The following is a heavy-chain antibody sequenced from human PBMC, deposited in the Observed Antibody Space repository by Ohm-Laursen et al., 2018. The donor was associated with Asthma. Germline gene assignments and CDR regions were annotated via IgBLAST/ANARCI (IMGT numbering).Heavy chain of an antibody. CDR2: ISYDGSNK. D-gene: IGHD3-3*01. CDR3: AKDLAITNFGVVIPRYYYYGMDV. CDR1: GFTFSSYG. V-gene: IGHV3-30*18. Sequence: SLRLSCTASGFTFSSYGMHWVRQAPGKGLEWVAVISYDGSNKYYADSVKGRFTISRDNSKNTLYLQMNSLRAEDTAVYYCAKDLAITNFGVVIPRYYYYGMDVWGQGTTVTVSS. J-gene: IGHJ6*02.